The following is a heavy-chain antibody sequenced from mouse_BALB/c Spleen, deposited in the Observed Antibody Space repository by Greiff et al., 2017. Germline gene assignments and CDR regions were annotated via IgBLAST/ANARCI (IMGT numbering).Heavy chain of an antibody. CDR1: GFTYSSYT. J-gene: IGHJ2*01. CDR3: TRAFYDYSLDY. D-gene: IGHD2-4*01. CDR2: ISSGGSYT. Sequence: EVKVVESGGGLVKPGGSLKLSCAASGFTYSSYTMSWVRQTPEKRLEWVATISSGGSYTYYPDSVKGRFTISRDNAKNTLYLQMSSLKSEDTAMYYCTRAFYDYSLDYWGQGTTLTVSS. V-gene: IGHV5-6-4*01.